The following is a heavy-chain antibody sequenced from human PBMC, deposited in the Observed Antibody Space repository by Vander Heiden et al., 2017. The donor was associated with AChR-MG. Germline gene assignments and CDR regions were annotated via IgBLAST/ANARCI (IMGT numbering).Heavy chain of an antibody. Sequence: QVQLVEPGGGVVQPGRSLRLSCAASGFTFSSYGMSVVRQAPGKGLEWVAVISYDGSNKYYADSVKGRFTISRDNSKNTLYLQMNSLRAEDTAVYYCAKEGWNYVYYGMDVWGQGTTVTVSS. CDR2: ISYDGSNK. D-gene: IGHD2-15*01. CDR3: AKEGWNYVYYGMDV. CDR1: GFTFSSYG. V-gene: IGHV3-30*18. J-gene: IGHJ6*02.